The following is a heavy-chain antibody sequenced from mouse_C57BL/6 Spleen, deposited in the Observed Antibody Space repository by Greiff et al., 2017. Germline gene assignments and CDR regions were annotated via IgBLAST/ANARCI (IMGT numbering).Heavy chain of an antibody. V-gene: IGHV1-39*01. J-gene: IGHJ1*03. CDR2: ITPNYGTT. D-gene: IGHD2-2*01. CDR1: GYSFTDYN. CDR3: ARSGGYDPWYFDV. Sequence: EVQLQQSGPELVKPGASVTISCKASGYSFTDYNMNWVKQSNGKSLEWIGVITPNYGTTSYNQKFKGKATLTVDQSSSTAYMQLNSLTSEDSAVYYCARSGGYDPWYFDVWGTGTTGTVSS.